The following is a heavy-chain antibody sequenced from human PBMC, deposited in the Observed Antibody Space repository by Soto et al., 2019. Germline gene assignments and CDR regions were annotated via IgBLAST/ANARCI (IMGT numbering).Heavy chain of an antibody. Sequence: ASVKVSCKASGYTFTGYYMHWVRLAPGKGLEWMGWINPNSGGTNYAQKFQGWVTMTRDTSISTAYMELSRLRSDDTAVYYCGRAGVVTASKNYGMDVWGQGTTVTVSS. CDR1: GYTFTGYY. D-gene: IGHD2-21*02. CDR3: GRAGVVTASKNYGMDV. CDR2: INPNSGGT. V-gene: IGHV1-2*04. J-gene: IGHJ6*02.